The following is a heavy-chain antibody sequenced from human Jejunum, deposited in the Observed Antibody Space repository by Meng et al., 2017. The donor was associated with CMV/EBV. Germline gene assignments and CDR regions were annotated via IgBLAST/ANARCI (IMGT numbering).Heavy chain of an antibody. CDR3: ARELYGSGGTDY. D-gene: IGHD3-10*01. CDR1: GFTFTNST. V-gene: IGHV3-21*01. J-gene: IGHJ4*02. CDR2: ISYSGNFI. Sequence: CTVSGFTFTNSTMNWVRQAPGKGLELVACISYSGNFIKYTDSLKGRFTISRDNAKNSLYLQMNSLRVEDTAVYYCARELYGSGGTDYWGQGTLVTVSS.